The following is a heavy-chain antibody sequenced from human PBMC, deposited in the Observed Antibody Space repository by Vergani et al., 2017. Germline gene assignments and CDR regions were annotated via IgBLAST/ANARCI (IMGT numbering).Heavy chain of an antibody. Sequence: QVQLVQSGAEVKKPGSSVKVSCKASGGTFSSYAISWVRQAPGQGLEWMGRIIPILGIANYAQKFQGGVTITADKSTSTAYMELSSLKASDTAMYYGAGHRAQLPNDAFDIWGQGTMVTVSS. CDR2: IIPILGIA. CDR3: AGHRAQLPNDAFDI. J-gene: IGHJ3*02. CDR1: GGTFSSYA. V-gene: IGHV1-69*04. D-gene: IGHD2-2*01.